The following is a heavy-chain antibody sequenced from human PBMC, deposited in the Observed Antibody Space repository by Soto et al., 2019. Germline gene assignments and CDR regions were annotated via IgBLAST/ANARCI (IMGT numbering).Heavy chain of an antibody. Sequence: SGPTLVNPTQTLTLTCTFSGFSLSTSGVGVGWIRQPPGKALEWLALIYWDDDKRYSPSLKSRLTITKDTSKNQVVLTMTNMDPVYTATYCCAHSGNSSSWPYNWFEPWGQGTLVTVSS. V-gene: IGHV2-5*02. D-gene: IGHD6-13*01. CDR1: GFSLSTSGVG. CDR2: IYWDDDK. J-gene: IGHJ5*02. CDR3: AHSGNSSSWPYNWFEP.